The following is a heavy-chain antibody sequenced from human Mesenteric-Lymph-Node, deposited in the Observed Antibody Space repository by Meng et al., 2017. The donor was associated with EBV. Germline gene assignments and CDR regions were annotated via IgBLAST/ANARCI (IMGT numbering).Heavy chain of an antibody. D-gene: IGHD6-19*01. J-gene: IGHJ4*02. CDR1: GDSVSSGIYY. CDR2: IYYSGNT. Sequence: QLQESGPGLVKPSETLSLTCTVSGDSVSSGIYYCSWIRQPPGKEVEWIGYIYYSGNTDYNPSLKSRVTISVDTSKNQFSLKLSSVTAADTAVYYCAKYDNGWRTFEYWGQGTLVTVSS. CDR3: AKYDNGWRTFEY. V-gene: IGHV4-61*01.